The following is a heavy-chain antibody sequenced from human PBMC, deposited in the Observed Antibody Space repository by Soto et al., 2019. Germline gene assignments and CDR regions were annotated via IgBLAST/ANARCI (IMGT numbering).Heavy chain of an antibody. D-gene: IGHD6-6*01. CDR1: GFTFSSYA. Sequence: GGSLRLSCAASGFTFSSYAMSWVRQAPGKGLEWVSAISGSGGSTYYADSVKGRFTISRDNSKNTLYLQMNSLRAEDTAVYYCAKRRNRDGLVVGGHRPYHFDYWGQGTLVTVSS. V-gene: IGHV3-23*01. CDR2: ISGSGGST. CDR3: AKRRNRDGLVVGGHRPYHFDY. J-gene: IGHJ4*02.